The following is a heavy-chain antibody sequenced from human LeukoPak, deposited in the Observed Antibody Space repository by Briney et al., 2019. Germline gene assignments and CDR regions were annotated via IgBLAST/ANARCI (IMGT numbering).Heavy chain of an antibody. CDR3: AGESFDI. Sequence: PGRSLRLSCAASGLTFSNYAMHWVRQAPGKGLEWVAAVWSDGSNKYYGDSVKGRFTISRDNSKSTLYLQMNSLRPEDTAVYYCAGESFDIWGQGTTVTVSS. CDR2: VWSDGSNK. J-gene: IGHJ3*02. V-gene: IGHV3-33*01. CDR1: GLTFSNYA.